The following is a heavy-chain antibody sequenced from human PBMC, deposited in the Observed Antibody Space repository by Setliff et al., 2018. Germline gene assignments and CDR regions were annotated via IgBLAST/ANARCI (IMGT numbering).Heavy chain of an antibody. CDR3: AGEVGTSTSSDAFDV. CDR2: IYHSGSA. D-gene: IGHD1-26*01. CDR1: GDSISSGDYF. Sequence: LSLTCTVSGDSISSGDYFWSWIRQPPGKGLEWIAYIYHSGSAYYNPSLKSRVTMSVDTSKNQFSLHLTSVTAADTAVYYCAGEVGTSTSSDAFDVWGQGMMVTVS. V-gene: IGHV4-30-4*08. J-gene: IGHJ3*01.